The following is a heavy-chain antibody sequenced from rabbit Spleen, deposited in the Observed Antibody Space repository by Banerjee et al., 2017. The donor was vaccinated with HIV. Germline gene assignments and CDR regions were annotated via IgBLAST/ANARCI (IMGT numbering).Heavy chain of an antibody. D-gene: IGHD8-1*01. CDR3: ARDTGSSFSSYGMDL. J-gene: IGHJ6*01. CDR1: GFSFSSGYY. CDR2: IDTSSGDT. Sequence: QSLEESGGDLVKPGASLTLTCKASGFSFSSGYYMCWVRQAPGKGLELIACIDTSSGDTYYATWAKGRFTCSKTSSTTVTLQMTSLTVADTATYFCARDTGSSFSSYGMDLWGPGTLVTVS. V-gene: IGHV1S40*01.